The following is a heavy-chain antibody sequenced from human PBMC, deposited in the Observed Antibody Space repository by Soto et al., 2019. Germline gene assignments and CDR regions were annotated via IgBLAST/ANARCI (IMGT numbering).Heavy chain of an antibody. CDR2: IYHSGST. V-gene: IGHV4-59*08. Sequence: SETLSLTCTVSGGSISSYYWSWVRQPPGKGLEWIGYIYHSGSTKYNPSLKSRVTISVDTSKNQFSLKLSSVTAADTAVYYCARLSGTYYFDYWGQGTLVTVSS. CDR3: ARLSGTYYFDY. D-gene: IGHD1-1*01. CDR1: GGSISSYY. J-gene: IGHJ4*02.